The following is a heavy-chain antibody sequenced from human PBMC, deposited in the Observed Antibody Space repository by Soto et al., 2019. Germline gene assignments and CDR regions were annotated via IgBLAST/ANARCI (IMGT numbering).Heavy chain of an antibody. V-gene: IGHV6-1*01. D-gene: IGHD4-17*01. CDR2: TYYRSKWYN. CDR3: AREGATVTTNSLYNWFDP. Sequence: SQTLSLTCAISGDSVSSNSAAWNWIRQSPSRGLEWLGRTYYRSKWYNDYAVSVKSRITINPDTSKNQFSLQLNSVTPEDTAVYYCAREGATVTTNSLYNWFDPWGQGTLVTVS. J-gene: IGHJ5*02. CDR1: GDSVSSNSAA.